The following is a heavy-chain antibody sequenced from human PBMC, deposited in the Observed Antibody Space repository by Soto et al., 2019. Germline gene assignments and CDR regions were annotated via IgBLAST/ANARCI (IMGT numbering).Heavy chain of an antibody. D-gene: IGHD6-19*01. CDR3: ARARFNNSGRFHWFDP. CDR2: INPNTGGT. J-gene: IGHJ5*02. Sequence: GASVKVSCKASGYTFTGYYMHWVRQAPGQGLEWMGWINPNTGGTNYAQKFQGWVTMTRDTSISTVYMELSRLTSDDTAVYYCARARFNNSGRFHWFDPWGQGTLVTVSS. V-gene: IGHV1-2*04. CDR1: GYTFTGYY.